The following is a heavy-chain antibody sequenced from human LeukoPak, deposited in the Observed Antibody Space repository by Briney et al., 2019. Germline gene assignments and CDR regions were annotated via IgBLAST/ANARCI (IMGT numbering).Heavy chain of an antibody. CDR2: ISGSGVST. D-gene: IGHD2-8*01. CDR1: GFIFNTYV. J-gene: IGHJ3*02. CDR3: AKDRCARVFDI. V-gene: IGHV3-23*01. Sequence: PGGSLRLSCAASGFIFNTYVMSWVRQSPGKGLEWVSAISGSGVSTYFADSVKGRFTISRDNSKNTLYLQMSSLRADDTAVYYCAKDRCARVFDIWGQGTMVTVSS.